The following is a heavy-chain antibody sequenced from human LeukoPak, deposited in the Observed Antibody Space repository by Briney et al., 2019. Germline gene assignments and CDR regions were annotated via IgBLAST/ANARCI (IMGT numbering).Heavy chain of an antibody. J-gene: IGHJ4*02. CDR1: GFTFSTYA. CDR2: ISGSGTST. Sequence: GGSLRLSCAASGFTFSTYAMGWVRQAPGKGLEWVSFISGSGTSTYYADSVKGRFTISRDNSKNTLSLQMNSLRVEDTAVYYCAKDLYYGSGSKFDDWGQETLVTVSS. D-gene: IGHD3-10*01. CDR3: AKDLYYGSGSKFDD. V-gene: IGHV3-23*01.